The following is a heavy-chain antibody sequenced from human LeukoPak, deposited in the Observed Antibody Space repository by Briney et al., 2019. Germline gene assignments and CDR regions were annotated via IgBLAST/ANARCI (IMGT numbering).Heavy chain of an antibody. CDR3: AGQYCSSTSCYEGRVGYYYYYYMDV. J-gene: IGHJ6*03. D-gene: IGHD2-2*01. CDR2: IYYSGST. V-gene: IGHV4-39*07. Sequence: PSETLSLTCTVSGGSISSSSYYWGWIRQPPGKGLEWIGSIYYSGSTYYNPSLKSRVTISVDTSKNQFSLKLSSVTAADTAVYYCAGQYCSSTSCYEGRVGYYYYYYMDVWGKGTTVTVSS. CDR1: GGSISSSSYY.